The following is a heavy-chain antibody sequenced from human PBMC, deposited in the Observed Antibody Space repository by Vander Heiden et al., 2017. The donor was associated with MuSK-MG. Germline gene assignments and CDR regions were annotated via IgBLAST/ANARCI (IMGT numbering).Heavy chain of an antibody. J-gene: IGHJ1*01. CDR2: IKKDGSDN. CDR1: GFTFSIYW. CDR3: AMSLGRGCQYDYFQH. D-gene: IGHD1-1*01. Sequence: EVQLAVSGGAFVDPGGSLTLSCPASGFTFSIYWMSWVSQAPGNGLEWVANIKKDGSDNYYEDSGMGRFTISRDNSKNSLYMQMNRVRAEETAVYYCAMSLGRGCQYDYFQHWGQGTMVTVFS. V-gene: IGHV3-7*01.